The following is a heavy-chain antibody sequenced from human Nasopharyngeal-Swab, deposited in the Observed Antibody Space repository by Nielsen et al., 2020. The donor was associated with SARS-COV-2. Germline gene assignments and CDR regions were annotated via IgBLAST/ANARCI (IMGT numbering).Heavy chain of an antibody. CDR1: GGSISTTNSN. V-gene: IGHV4-39*07. D-gene: IGHD2/OR15-2a*01. J-gene: IGHJ5*01. Sequence: SETLSLTCTVSGGSISTTNSNWAWIRQSPGKGLQCIGTISYSGSTYYKPSLNSRVTITLDTSKNQFFLRLSSVTAADTAVYFCSRRGNSYGGNWFDSWGLGSLVVVSS. CDR2: ISYSGST. CDR3: SRRGNSYGGNWFDS.